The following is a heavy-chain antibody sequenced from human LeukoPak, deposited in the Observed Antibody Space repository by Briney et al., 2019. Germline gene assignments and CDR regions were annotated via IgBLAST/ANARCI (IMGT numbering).Heavy chain of an antibody. V-gene: IGHV3-30*02. Sequence: PGGSLRLSCAASGFTFSSYGMHWVRQAPGKGLEWVAFIRYDGSNKYYADSVKGRFTISRDNSKNTLYLQMNSLRAEDTAVYYCAKYYYDSSGYYLDYWGQGTLVTVSS. J-gene: IGHJ4*02. CDR3: AKYYYDSSGYYLDY. CDR1: GFTFSSYG. D-gene: IGHD3-22*01. CDR2: IRYDGSNK.